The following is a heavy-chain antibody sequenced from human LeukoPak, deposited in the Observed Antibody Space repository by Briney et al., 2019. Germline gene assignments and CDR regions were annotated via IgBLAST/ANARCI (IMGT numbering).Heavy chain of an antibody. V-gene: IGHV3-48*03. J-gene: IGHJ4*02. Sequence: GGSLRLSCAASGFTFSSYEMNWVRQAPGKGLEWVSYISSSGSTIYYADSVKGRFIISRDNAKNSLYLQMNSLRVEDTAVYYCARDLGSGWWVVHYWGQGTLVTVSS. CDR1: GFTFSSYE. D-gene: IGHD6-13*01. CDR2: ISSSGSTI. CDR3: ARDLGSGWWVVHY.